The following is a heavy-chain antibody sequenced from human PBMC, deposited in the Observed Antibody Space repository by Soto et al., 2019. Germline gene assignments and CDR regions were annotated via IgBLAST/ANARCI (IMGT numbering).Heavy chain of an antibody. Sequence: ASVKVSCKASGYTFTSYAMHWVRQAPGQRLEWMGWINAGNGNTKYSQKFQGRVTITRDTSASTAYMELSSLRSEDTAVYYCARDAINLGIAGAGTPDAFDMWGKGTMVTVSS. CDR2: INAGNGNT. V-gene: IGHV1-3*01. D-gene: IGHD6-13*01. CDR3: ARDAINLGIAGAGTPDAFDM. CDR1: GYTFTSYA. J-gene: IGHJ3*02.